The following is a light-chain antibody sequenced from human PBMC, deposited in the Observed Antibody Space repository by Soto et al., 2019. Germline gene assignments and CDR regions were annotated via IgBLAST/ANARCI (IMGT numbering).Light chain of an antibody. CDR2: AAS. CDR1: QSVGRN. CDR3: QEYSKWPLFT. Sequence: EIVVTQSPGILSVSPGDRATLSCRASQSVGRNLAWYQQKPGQAPTLLIYAASTRATGLPARFSGSVSGTDVTLTIRSLQSEDFAVYYCQEYSKWPLFTFGPGTRVDIK. V-gene: IGKV3-15*01. J-gene: IGKJ3*01.